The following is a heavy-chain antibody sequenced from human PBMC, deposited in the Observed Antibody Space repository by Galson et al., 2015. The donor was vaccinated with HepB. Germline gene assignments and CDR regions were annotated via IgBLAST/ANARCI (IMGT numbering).Heavy chain of an antibody. CDR2: TYYRSKWYN. J-gene: IGHJ6*03. CDR3: ARDNISREAGYYYYYYMDV. CDR1: GDSVSSNSAA. Sequence: CAISGDSVSSNSAAWNWIRQSPSRGLEWLGRTYYRSKWYNDYAVSVKSRITINPDTSKNQFSLQLNSVTPEDTAVYYCARDNISREAGYYYYYYMDVWGKGTTVTVSS. V-gene: IGHV6-1*01. D-gene: IGHD1-26*01.